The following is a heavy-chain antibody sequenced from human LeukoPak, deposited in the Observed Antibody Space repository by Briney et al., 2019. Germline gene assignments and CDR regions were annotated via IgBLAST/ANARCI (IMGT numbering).Heavy chain of an antibody. D-gene: IGHD3-3*01. Sequence: SETLSLTCSISGGSISSYYWSWIRQPPGKGLEWIGYIYYSGSTNYNPSLKSRVTISVDTSKNQFSLKQSSVTAADTAVYYCARVGGYDFWSGSYFDNWGQGMLVTVSS. J-gene: IGHJ4*02. CDR3: ARVGGYDFWSGSYFDN. CDR2: IYYSGST. V-gene: IGHV4-59*01. CDR1: GGSISSYY.